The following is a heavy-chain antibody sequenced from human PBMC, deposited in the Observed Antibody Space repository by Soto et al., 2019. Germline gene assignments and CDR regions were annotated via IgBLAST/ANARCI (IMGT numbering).Heavy chain of an antibody. V-gene: IGHV4-30-4*01. CDR1: GGSISSGDYY. J-gene: IGHJ4*02. CDR2: IYYSGST. CDR3: ARVITGVVVTDINRYFQY. D-gene: IGHD2-21*02. Sequence: QVQLQESGPGLVKPSQTLSLTCTVSGGSISSGDYYWSWIRQPPGKGLEWIGYIYYSGSTYYNPSLKSRVTISVDTSKNQFSLELSSVTAADTAVYYCARVITGVVVTDINRYFQYWGQGTLVTVSS.